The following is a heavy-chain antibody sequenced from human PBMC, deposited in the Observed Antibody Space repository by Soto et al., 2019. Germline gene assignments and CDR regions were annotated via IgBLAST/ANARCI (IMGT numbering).Heavy chain of an antibody. CDR2: IYYSGSS. CDR1: GGSITSSEYY. CDR3: ASHPSNWNDADS. V-gene: IGHV4-39*01. D-gene: IGHD1-1*01. J-gene: IGHJ4*02. Sequence: SETLSLTCTVSGGSITSSEYYWAWIRQPPGKGLQFVGTIYYSGSSYSNPSLKSRLSMSVDTSKNQFSLTMKSVTAADTGVYYCASHPSNWNDADSWGQGVLVTVSS.